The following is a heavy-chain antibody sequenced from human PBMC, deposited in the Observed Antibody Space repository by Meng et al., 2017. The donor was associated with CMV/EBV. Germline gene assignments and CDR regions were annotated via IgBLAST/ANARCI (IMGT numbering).Heavy chain of an antibody. CDR3: ASLVAARPWDYYYYGMDV. CDR2: IIPIFGTA. Sequence: SVKVSCKASGGTFSSYAISWVRQAPGQGLEWMGGIIPIFGTANYAQKFQGRVTITTDESTSTAYMELSSLRSEDTAMYYCASLVAARPWDYYYYGMDVWGQGTTVTVSS. V-gene: IGHV1-69*05. D-gene: IGHD6-6*01. J-gene: IGHJ6*02. CDR1: GGTFSSYA.